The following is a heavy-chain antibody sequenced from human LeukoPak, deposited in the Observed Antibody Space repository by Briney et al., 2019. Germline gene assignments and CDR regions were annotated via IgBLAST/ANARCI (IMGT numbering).Heavy chain of an antibody. Sequence: SETLSLTCAVYGGSFSGHYWTWIRQPPGKGPEWIGSILYSGSIYYNPSLKSRVTISGDTSKNHFFLKVYSVTAADTAVYYCARRPSPPDAFDIWGQGTVVTVSS. CDR1: GGSFSGHY. CDR3: ARRPSPPDAFDI. J-gene: IGHJ3*02. CDR2: ILYSGSI. V-gene: IGHV4-34*12.